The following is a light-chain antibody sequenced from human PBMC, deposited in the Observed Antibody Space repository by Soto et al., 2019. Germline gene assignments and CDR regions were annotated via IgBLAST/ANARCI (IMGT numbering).Light chain of an antibody. J-gene: IGLJ2*01. Sequence: QSVLTQPPSVSAAPGQKVTISCSGSSSNIGNNYVSWYQQLPGTAPKLLIYDNNKQPTGIPDRFSGSKSGTSATLGITGLQTGGEADYYCGTWDSSLSAGVFGGGTKLTVL. CDR2: DNN. V-gene: IGLV1-51*01. CDR1: SSNIGNNY. CDR3: GTWDSSLSAGV.